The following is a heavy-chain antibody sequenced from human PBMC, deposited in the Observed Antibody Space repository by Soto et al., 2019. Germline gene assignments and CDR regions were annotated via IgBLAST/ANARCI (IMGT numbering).Heavy chain of an antibody. CDR3: VKDIEENQLLYDAFDI. V-gene: IGHV3-9*01. CDR1: GFRFDDYA. Sequence: EVQLVESGGGLVQPGRSLRLSCVASGFRFDDYAMHWVRQAPGKGLEWVSGISWDSNSIGYADSVKGRFTISRDSAKNSLYLQMNSLRAEDTALYYCVKDIEENQLLYDAFDIGGQGTRVTVSS. J-gene: IGHJ3*02. CDR2: ISWDSNSI. D-gene: IGHD2-2*01.